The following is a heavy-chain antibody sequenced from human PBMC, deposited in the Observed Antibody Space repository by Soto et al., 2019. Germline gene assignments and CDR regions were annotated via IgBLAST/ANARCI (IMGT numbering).Heavy chain of an antibody. CDR2: INHSGST. J-gene: IGHJ4*02. D-gene: IGHD6-13*01. CDR3: AASSGYRADY. Sequence: QVQLQQWGAGLLKPSETLSLTCAVYGGSFSGYYWSWIRQPPGKGLEWIGEINHSGSTNYNPSLKSRVTISVDTSKNQFSLKLSSVTAADTAVYYWAASSGYRADYWGQGTLVTVSS. CDR1: GGSFSGYY. V-gene: IGHV4-34*01.